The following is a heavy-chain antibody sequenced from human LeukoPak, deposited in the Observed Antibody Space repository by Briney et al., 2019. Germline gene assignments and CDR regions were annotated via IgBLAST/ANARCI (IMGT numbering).Heavy chain of an antibody. Sequence: GGSLRLSCAASGFTFSSYWMSWVRQAPGKGLEWVANIKQDGSEKYYVDSVKGRSTISRDNAKNSLYLQMNSLRAEDTAVYYCARGSVTAIGSLYNWFDPWGQGTLVTVSS. CDR1: GFTFSSYW. V-gene: IGHV3-7*01. J-gene: IGHJ5*02. CDR2: IKQDGSEK. D-gene: IGHD2-21*02. CDR3: ARGSVTAIGSLYNWFDP.